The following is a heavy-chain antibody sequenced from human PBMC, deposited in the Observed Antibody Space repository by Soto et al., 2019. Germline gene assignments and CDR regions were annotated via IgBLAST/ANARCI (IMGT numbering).Heavy chain of an antibody. V-gene: IGHV3-48*01. J-gene: IGHJ4*02. Sequence: PGGSLRLSCAASGFTFSSYSMNWVRQAPGKGLEWVSYISSSSTIYYADSVKGRFTISRDNSKNTLYLQMNSLRAEDTAVYYCARNERGYTYGSLDYWGQGAMVTVSS. CDR1: GFTFSSYS. D-gene: IGHD5-18*01. CDR3: ARNERGYTYGSLDY. CDR2: ISSSSTI.